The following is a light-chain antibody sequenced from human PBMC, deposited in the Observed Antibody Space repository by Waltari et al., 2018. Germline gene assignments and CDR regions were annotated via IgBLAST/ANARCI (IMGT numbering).Light chain of an antibody. CDR2: DLT. CDR1: NSDIGSYSY. J-gene: IGLJ2*01. Sequence: QSVLTQPASVSGSPGQPITISCTGTNSDIGSYSYVSWYQQYPGKAPKLIIYDLTERPSGVLTRFSGSKSGNTASLTISGLQADDEADYFCSSYTGRGTVIFGRGTMVTVL. CDR3: SSYTGRGTVI. V-gene: IGLV2-14*01.